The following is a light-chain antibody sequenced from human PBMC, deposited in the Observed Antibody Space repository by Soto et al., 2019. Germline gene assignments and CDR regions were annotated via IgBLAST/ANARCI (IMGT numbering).Light chain of an antibody. CDR2: SNN. V-gene: IGLV1-47*02. Sequence: QAVVTQPPSTSGTPGQRVTISCSGSSSNIGSNYVYWYQQLPGTAPKLLIYSNNQRPSGVPDRFSGSKSGTSASLAISGLRSEDEADYYCAAWDDSVSGPIFGTGTKVTVL. J-gene: IGLJ1*01. CDR1: SSNIGSNY. CDR3: AAWDDSVSGPI.